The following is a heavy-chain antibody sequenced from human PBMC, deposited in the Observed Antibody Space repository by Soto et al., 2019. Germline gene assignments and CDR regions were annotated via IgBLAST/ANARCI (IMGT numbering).Heavy chain of an antibody. CDR2: ISGSGGGT. CDR3: AKDKDIWSGRRGDFDS. V-gene: IGHV3-23*01. Sequence: EVHLLESGGGLVQPGGSLRLSCAASGFRFSTYVMAWVRQAPGKGLEWVSAISGSGGGTYYADSVMGRFSISRDNSNNTLYLQMNGLRAEDTAVSFCAKDKDIWSGRRGDFDSWGQGTRVTVSS. D-gene: IGHD3-3*01. CDR1: GFRFSTYV. J-gene: IGHJ4*02.